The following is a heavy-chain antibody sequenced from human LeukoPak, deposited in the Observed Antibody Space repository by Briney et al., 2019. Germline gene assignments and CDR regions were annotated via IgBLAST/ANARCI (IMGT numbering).Heavy chain of an antibody. D-gene: IGHD3-10*01. J-gene: IGHJ4*02. V-gene: IGHV4-59*12. Sequence: MASETLSLTCTVSGGSISNYFWSWIRQPPGKGLEWIGYRNTNYNPSLESRVTISVDTSKNQFSLKLSSVTAADTAVYYCARGRLARGHYFDYWGQGALVTVSS. CDR3: ARGRLARGHYFDY. CDR2: RNT. CDR1: GGSISNYF.